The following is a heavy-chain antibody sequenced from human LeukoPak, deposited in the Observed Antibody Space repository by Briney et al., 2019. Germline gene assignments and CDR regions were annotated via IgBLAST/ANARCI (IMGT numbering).Heavy chain of an antibody. CDR2: INHSGST. J-gene: IGHJ6*03. V-gene: IGHV4-34*01. CDR1: GGSFSGYY. CDR3: ARGLRGYSYPRSYYYYYMDV. Sequence: SETLSLTCAVYGGSFSGYYWSWIRQPPGKGLEWIGEINHSGSTNYNPSLKSRVTISVDTSKNQFSLKLSSVTAADTAVYYCARGLRGYSYPRSYYYYYMDVWGKGTTVTVSS. D-gene: IGHD5-18*01.